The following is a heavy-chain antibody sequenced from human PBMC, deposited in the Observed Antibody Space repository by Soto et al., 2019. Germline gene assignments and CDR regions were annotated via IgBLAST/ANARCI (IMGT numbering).Heavy chain of an antibody. CDR3: ARATIRHGYKNWFDS. CDR1: GASVSSDSHF. D-gene: IGHD5-12*01. J-gene: IGHJ5*01. CDR2: VYYTGSI. V-gene: IGHV4-61*01. Sequence: SETLSLTCTVPGASVSSDSHFWSWIRQPPGKGLEWIGYVYYTGSITYNPSLKSRLTILVDTSNSQFSLRLSSMTAADTAVYPCARATIRHGYKNWFDSWGQGALVTVSS.